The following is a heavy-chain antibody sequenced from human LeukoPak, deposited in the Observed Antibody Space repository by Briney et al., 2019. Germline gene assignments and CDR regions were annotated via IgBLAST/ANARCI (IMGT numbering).Heavy chain of an antibody. CDR1: GGSISSSSYC. J-gene: IGHJ4*02. D-gene: IGHD2/OR15-2a*01. CDR3: ARVLFRFCNYGNCSHFEN. V-gene: IGHV4-39*07. CDR2: IYYSGST. Sequence: SETLSLTCTVSGGSISSSSYCWGWIRQPPGKGLEWIGTIYYSGSTYYNPSLKSRVAISVDTSKNQFSLKLNSVAAADTAVYYCARVLFRFCNYGNCSHFENWGQGILVTVSS.